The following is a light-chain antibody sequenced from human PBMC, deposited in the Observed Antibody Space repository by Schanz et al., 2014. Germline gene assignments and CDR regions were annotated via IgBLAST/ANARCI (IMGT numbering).Light chain of an antibody. CDR2: AAS. CDR1: QDISSY. J-gene: IGKJ1*01. Sequence: TQLTQSPSSLSTSVGDRVTITCRASQDISSYSAWYQQKPGKAPKLLIYAASTLQSGVPSRFSGSGSGTDFTLTISSLQPGDFATYYCQQSYSSPPWTFGQGTKVEIK. V-gene: IGKV1-9*01. CDR3: QQSYSSPPWT.